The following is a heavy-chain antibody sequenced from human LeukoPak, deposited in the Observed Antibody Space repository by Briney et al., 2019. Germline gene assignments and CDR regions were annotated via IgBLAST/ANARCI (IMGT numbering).Heavy chain of an antibody. Sequence: SVKVSCKASGGTFSSYAISWVRQAPGQGLEWMGRIIPIFGTANYAQKFQGRVTMTTDESTSTAYMELSSLRSEDTAVYYCARGMAVLYYYDSSGYPTEPGGYYYMDVWGKGTTVTVSS. CDR1: GGTFSSYA. V-gene: IGHV1-69*05. CDR2: IIPIFGTA. CDR3: ARGMAVLYYYDSSGYPTEPGGYYYMDV. J-gene: IGHJ6*03. D-gene: IGHD3-22*01.